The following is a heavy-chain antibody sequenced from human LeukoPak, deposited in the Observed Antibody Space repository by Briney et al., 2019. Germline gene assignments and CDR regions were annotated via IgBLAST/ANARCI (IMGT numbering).Heavy chain of an antibody. CDR2: IYPGDSDT. CDR1: GYSFTSYW. D-gene: IGHD3-10*01. V-gene: IGHV5-51*01. CDR3: ARHKLVGITMVRGVIRENPYYGMDV. J-gene: IGHJ6*02. Sequence: GESLKISCKGSGYSFTSYWIGWVRQMPGKGLEWMGIIYPGDSDTRYSPSFQGQVTISADKSISTAYLQWSSLKASDTAMYYCARHKLVGITMVRGVIRENPYYGMDVWGQGTTVTVSS.